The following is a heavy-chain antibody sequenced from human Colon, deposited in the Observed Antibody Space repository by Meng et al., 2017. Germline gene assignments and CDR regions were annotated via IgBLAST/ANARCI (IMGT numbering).Heavy chain of an antibody. CDR1: GGSMSSHY. Sequence: QVQLQESGPGLVKPSETLSLTCSVSGGSMSSHYMSWIRQPPGKGLEWIGYIYSSGDTKYNPSLKSRVTISLDTSKNQFSLKLSSMTAADTAVYYCTSGRGWLIDYWGQGTLVTVSS. J-gene: IGHJ4*02. CDR3: TSGRGWLIDY. D-gene: IGHD6-19*01. CDR2: IYSSGDT. V-gene: IGHV4-59*11.